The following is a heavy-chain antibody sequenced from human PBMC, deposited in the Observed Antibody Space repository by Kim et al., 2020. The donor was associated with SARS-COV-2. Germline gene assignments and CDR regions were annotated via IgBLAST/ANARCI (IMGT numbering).Heavy chain of an antibody. J-gene: IGHJ4*02. CDR3: ARDCVVRGVRGFDY. D-gene: IGHD3-10*01. V-gene: IGHV1-69*01. Sequence: AQKFQGRVTITADESTSTAYMELSSLRSEDTAVYYCARDCVVRGVRGFDYWGQGTLVTVSS.